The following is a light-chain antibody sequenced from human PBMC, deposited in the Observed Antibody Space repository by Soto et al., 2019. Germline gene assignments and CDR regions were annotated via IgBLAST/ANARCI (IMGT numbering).Light chain of an antibody. CDR1: QGISSF. Sequence: DIPLTQSPSFLSASVGDRVTITCRASQGISSFLVWYQQKLGKAPNLLIYAASTLQGGVPSRFSVSGSGTVFNLTIIRLQPEDLATYYCQQVNSYPYTFGQGTKLEIK. V-gene: IGKV1-9*01. J-gene: IGKJ2*01. CDR2: AAS. CDR3: QQVNSYPYT.